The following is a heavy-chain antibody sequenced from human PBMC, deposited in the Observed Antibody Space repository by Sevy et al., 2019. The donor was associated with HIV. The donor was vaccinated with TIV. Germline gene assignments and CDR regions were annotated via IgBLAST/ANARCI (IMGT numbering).Heavy chain of an antibody. CDR2: ISYDGSKK. J-gene: IGHJ4*02. CDR3: ARVGVSYCTDDCYHRFDY. D-gene: IGHD2-21*02. CDR1: GFTFSSYA. Sequence: GGSLRLSCAASGFTFSSYALLWVRQAPGKGLEWVSLISYDGSKKYYSDSVKGRFAISRDESKTTLFLQMNSLRSEETSIDYCARVGVSYCTDDCYHRFDYWGRGTLVTVSS. V-gene: IGHV3-30*09.